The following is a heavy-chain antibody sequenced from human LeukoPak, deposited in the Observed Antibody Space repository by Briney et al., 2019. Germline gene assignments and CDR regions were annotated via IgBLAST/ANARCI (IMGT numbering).Heavy chain of an antibody. J-gene: IGHJ4*02. Sequence: SVKVSCKASGGTFSSYTISWVRQAPGQGLEWMGRIIPILGIANYAQKFQGRVTITADKSTSTAYMELSSLRAEDTAVYYCARDRGASTDYLDYWGQGTLVTVSS. CDR2: IIPILGIA. CDR1: GGTFSSYT. CDR3: ARDRGASTDYLDY. D-gene: IGHD3-10*01. V-gene: IGHV1-69*04.